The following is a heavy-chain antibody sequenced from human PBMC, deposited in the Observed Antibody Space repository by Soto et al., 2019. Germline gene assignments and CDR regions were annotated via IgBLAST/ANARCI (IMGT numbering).Heavy chain of an antibody. CDR3: AKALIVGATPLGY. Sequence: EVQLLESGGGLVQPGGSLRLSCAAAGFTFSSYAMSWVRQAPGKGLEWVSAISGSGGSTYYADSVKGRFTISRDNSKNTLYLQMSSLRAEDTAVYYCAKALIVGATPLGYWGQGTLVTVSS. CDR2: ISGSGGST. J-gene: IGHJ4*02. CDR1: GFTFSSYA. V-gene: IGHV3-23*01. D-gene: IGHD1-26*01.